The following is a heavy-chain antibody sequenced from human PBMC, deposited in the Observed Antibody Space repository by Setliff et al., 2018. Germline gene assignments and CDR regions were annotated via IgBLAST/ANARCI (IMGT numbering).Heavy chain of an antibody. V-gene: IGHV4-4*07. CDR2: VYSNVGT. Sequence: KPSETLSLTCTVSGGPINNYYWSWLRQPAGKGLEWIGRVYSNVGTNFNPSLKSRVTMSVDASKNQISLKLMSVTAADTAVYYCASRNSDGGPEYFQHWGQGALVTAPQ. CDR3: ASRNSDGGPEYFQH. D-gene: IGHD1-26*01. CDR1: GGPINNYY. J-gene: IGHJ1*01.